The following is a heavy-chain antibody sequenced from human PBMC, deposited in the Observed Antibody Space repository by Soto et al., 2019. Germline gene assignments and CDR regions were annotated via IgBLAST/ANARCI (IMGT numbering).Heavy chain of an antibody. J-gene: IGHJ6*03. D-gene: IGHD6-19*01. CDR2: ISSSSSYI. Sequence: GGSLRLSCAASGFTFSSYSMNWVRQAPGKGLEWVSSISSSSSYIYYADSVKGRFTISRDNAKNSLYLQMNSLRAEDTAVYYCAREGPYSSGWDGHYMDVWGKGTTVTVSS. V-gene: IGHV3-21*01. CDR1: GFTFSSYS. CDR3: AREGPYSSGWDGHYMDV.